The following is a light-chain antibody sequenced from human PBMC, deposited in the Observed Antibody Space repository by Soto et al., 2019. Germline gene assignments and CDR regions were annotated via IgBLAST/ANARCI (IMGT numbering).Light chain of an antibody. CDR1: QSFSITY. J-gene: IGKJ2*01. V-gene: IGKV3-20*01. Sequence: IVLTQSPGTLSLSPGESATLSCRASQSFSITYQAWYQQKPGQPPRLVVSGASSRATGVPDRFSVSGSGRDFTLTITRLEPEDFAVYYCQKYGSSPPYIFGQGTKLEIK. CDR2: GAS. CDR3: QKYGSSPPYI.